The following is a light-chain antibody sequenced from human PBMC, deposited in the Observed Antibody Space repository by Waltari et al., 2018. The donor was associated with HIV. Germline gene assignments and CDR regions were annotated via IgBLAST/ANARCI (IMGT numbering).Light chain of an antibody. J-gene: IGLJ1*01. Sequence: SYALTQPPSVSVSPGQTARLTCSGDALPKQYAYWYQQKPGQAPILLIYKDIERPSGIPERFSGSSSGTTVTLTISGVQAEDEADYYCQSADSSDTFVFGSGTKVTVL. V-gene: IGLV3-25*03. CDR3: QSADSSDTFV. CDR1: ALPKQY. CDR2: KDI.